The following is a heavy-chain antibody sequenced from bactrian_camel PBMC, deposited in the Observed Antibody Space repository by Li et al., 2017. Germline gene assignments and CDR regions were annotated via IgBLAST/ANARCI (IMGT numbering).Heavy chain of an antibody. CDR3: AADRTTLVGVRSSSTY. Sequence: HVQLVESGGGSAQAGGSLRLSCVPSGYTFSGACMGWFRQAPGKDRAAVATHYTGTATKYVADSVKGRFDISQDNTKNTLTLQMNSLAPEDTAMYYCAADRTTLVGVRSSSTYWGQGTQVTVS. J-gene: IGHJ4*01. V-gene: IGHV3S1*01. CDR1: GYTFSGAC. CDR2: HYTGTATK. D-gene: IGHD3*01.